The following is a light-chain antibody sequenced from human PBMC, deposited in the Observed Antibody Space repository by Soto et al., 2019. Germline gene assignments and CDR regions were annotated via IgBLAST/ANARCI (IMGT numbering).Light chain of an antibody. CDR3: MQALQTPYT. J-gene: IGKJ2*01. Sequence: IVMTQSPLSLPVTPGEPASISCRSSQSLLHSNGYNSLDWYLQKPAQSPQLLIYLGSNRASGVPDRFSGSGSGTDFTLKISRVEAEDLGVYYCMQALQTPYTFGQGTKLEIK. CDR1: QSLLHSNGYNS. V-gene: IGKV2-28*01. CDR2: LGS.